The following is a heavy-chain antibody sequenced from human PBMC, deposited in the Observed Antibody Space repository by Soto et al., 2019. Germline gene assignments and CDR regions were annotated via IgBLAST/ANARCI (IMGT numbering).Heavy chain of an antibody. D-gene: IGHD3-3*01. CDR3: SRVEGRCKFDY. CDR1: GGSISSSNW. Sequence: SETLSLTCAVSGGSISSSNWWSWVRQPPGKGLEWIGEIYHSGSTNYNPSLKSRVTISVDKSKYQFSLKLSSVTAEDTDLYYCSRVEGRCKFDYWCQGTLATVSS. V-gene: IGHV4-4*02. CDR2: IYHSGST. J-gene: IGHJ4*02.